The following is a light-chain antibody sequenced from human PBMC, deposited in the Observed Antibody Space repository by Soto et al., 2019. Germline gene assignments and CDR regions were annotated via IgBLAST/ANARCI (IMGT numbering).Light chain of an antibody. CDR1: QSLVSSDGNTF. V-gene: IGKV2-30*01. CDR2: KVS. J-gene: IGKJ1*01. CDR3: MQGTHWPRT. Sequence: DVVVTQSPLSLPVTPGQPASISCRSSQSLVSSDGNTFLNWFHQRPGRPPRRLIYKVSNRDSGVPDRISGSGSGTDFTLKISRVEAEDVGVYYCMQGTHWPRTFGQGTKVDIK.